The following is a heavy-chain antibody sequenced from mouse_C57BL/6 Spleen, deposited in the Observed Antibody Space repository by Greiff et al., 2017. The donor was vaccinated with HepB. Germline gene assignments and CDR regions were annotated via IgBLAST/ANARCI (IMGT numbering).Heavy chain of an antibody. D-gene: IGHD1-1*01. V-gene: IGHV5-17*01. Sequence: DVKLVESGGGLVKPGGSLKLSCAASGFTFSDYGMHWVRQAPEKGLEWVAYISSGSSTIYYADTVKGRFTISRDNAKNTLFLQMTSLRSEDTAMYYCARPPFYSYGSNWYFDVWGTGTTVTVSS. CDR3: ARPPFYSYGSNWYFDV. CDR1: GFTFSDYG. J-gene: IGHJ1*03. CDR2: ISSGSSTI.